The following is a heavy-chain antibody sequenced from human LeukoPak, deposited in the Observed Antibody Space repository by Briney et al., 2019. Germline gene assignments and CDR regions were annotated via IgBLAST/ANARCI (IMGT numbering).Heavy chain of an antibody. CDR2: INHSGST. CDR1: GGSFSGYY. J-gene: IGHJ6*02. D-gene: IGHD3-3*01. Sequence: ASETLSLTCAVYGGSFSGYYWSWIRQPPGKGLEWTGEINHSGSTNYNPSLKSRVTISVDTSKNQFSLKLSSVTAADTAVYYCARGSTPRITIFYGMDVWGQGTTVTVSS. CDR3: ARGSTPRITIFYGMDV. V-gene: IGHV4-34*01.